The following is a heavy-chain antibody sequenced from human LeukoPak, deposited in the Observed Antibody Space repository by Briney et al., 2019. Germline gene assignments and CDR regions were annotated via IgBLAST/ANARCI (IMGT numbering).Heavy chain of an antibody. Sequence: GESLKISCKGSGYSFTSYWIGWVRQMPGRGLEWMGIIYPGDSDTRYSPSFQGQVTISADKSISTAYLQWSSLRASDTAMYYCARRRSDRGYDYVWGSYRSAYYFDYWGQGTLVTVSS. J-gene: IGHJ4*02. D-gene: IGHD3-16*02. V-gene: IGHV5-51*01. CDR1: GYSFTSYW. CDR2: IYPGDSDT. CDR3: ARRRSDRGYDYVWGSYRSAYYFDY.